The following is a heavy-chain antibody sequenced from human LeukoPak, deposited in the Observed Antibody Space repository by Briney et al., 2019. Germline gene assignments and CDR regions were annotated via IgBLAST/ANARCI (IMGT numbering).Heavy chain of an antibody. J-gene: IGHJ4*02. CDR1: GFTFSSYA. V-gene: IGHV3-23*01. CDR2: ISGSGGST. Sequence: RTGGSLRLSCAASGFTFSSYAMSWVRQAPGKGLEWVSAISGSGGSTYYADSVKGRFTISRDNSKKTLYLQMNSLRADDTAVYYCASWVPDRGFDYWGQGTLVTVSS. D-gene: IGHD3-10*01. CDR3: ASWVPDRGFDY.